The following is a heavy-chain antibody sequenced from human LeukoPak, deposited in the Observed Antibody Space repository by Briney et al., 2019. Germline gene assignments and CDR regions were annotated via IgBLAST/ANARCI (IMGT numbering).Heavy chain of an antibody. CDR1: GGSFSGYY. D-gene: IGHD3-22*01. CDR2: INHSGST. V-gene: IGHV4-34*01. J-gene: IGHJ5*02. CDR3: ARSLITMIVWPGGWFDP. Sequence: SETLSLTCAVYGGSFSGYYWSWIRQPPGKGLEWIGEINHSGSTNYNPSLKSRVTISVDTSKNQFSLKLSSVTAADTAVYYCARSLITMIVWPGGWFDPWGQGTLVTVSS.